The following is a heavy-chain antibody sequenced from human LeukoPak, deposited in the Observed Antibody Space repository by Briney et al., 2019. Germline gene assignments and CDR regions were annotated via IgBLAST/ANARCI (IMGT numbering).Heavy chain of an antibody. Sequence: SETLSLTCAVYGGFFSGYYWSWIRQPPGKGLEWIGEINHSGSTNYNPSLKSRVTISVDTSKNQFSLKLSSVTAADTAVYYCARAMDTAMVPFDYWGQGTLVTVSS. CDR2: INHSGST. D-gene: IGHD5-18*01. J-gene: IGHJ4*02. CDR3: ARAMDTAMVPFDY. V-gene: IGHV4-34*01. CDR1: GGFFSGYY.